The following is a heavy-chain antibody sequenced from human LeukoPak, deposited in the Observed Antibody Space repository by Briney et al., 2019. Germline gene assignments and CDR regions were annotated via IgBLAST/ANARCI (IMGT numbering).Heavy chain of an antibody. J-gene: IGHJ3*02. CDR1: GYTFTSYG. CDR2: ISPYNGNT. D-gene: IGHD2-21*02. V-gene: IGHV1-18*01. Sequence: GASVKVSCKASGYTFTSYGISWVRQAPGQGLEWMGWISPYNGNTNYAPKLQGRVTMTTDTSTSTAYMELRSLRSDDTAVYYCARWGAAHSTEIDAFDIWGQGTMVTVSS. CDR3: ARWGAAHSTEIDAFDI.